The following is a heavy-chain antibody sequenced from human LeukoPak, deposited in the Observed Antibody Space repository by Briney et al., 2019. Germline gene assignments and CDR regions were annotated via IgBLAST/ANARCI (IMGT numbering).Heavy chain of an antibody. CDR1: GGSISSYY. J-gene: IGHJ4*02. Sequence: PETLSLTCIVSGGSISSYYWSWIRQPPGKGLEWIGYIYYSGSTNYNPSLKSRVTISVDTSKNQFSLKLSSATAADTAVYYCARAGYSYGGYYFDYWGQGTLVTVSS. D-gene: IGHD5-18*01. CDR2: IYYSGST. V-gene: IGHV4-59*01. CDR3: ARAGYSYGGYYFDY.